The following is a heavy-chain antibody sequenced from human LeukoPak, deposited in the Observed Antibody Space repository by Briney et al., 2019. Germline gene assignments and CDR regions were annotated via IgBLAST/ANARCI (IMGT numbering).Heavy chain of an antibody. CDR2: IYYSGST. D-gene: IGHD6-19*01. J-gene: IGHJ3*02. V-gene: IGHV4-30-4*01. CDR1: GVSISSGDYY. Sequence: SETLSLTCTVSGVSISSGDYYWRWVRQPPGKGLEWIGYIYYSGSTYYNPSLKSRVTISVDTSKNQLSLKLSSVTAADTAVYYCARYRRAGGRSSAGALDIWGQGTMVTVSS. CDR3: ARYRRAGGRSSAGALDI.